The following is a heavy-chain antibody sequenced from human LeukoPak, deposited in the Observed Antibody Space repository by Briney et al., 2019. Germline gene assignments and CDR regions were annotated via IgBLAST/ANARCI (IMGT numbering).Heavy chain of an antibody. CDR3: ARGRSGLAAAGTYDY. CDR2: INPKSGRT. D-gene: IGHD6-13*01. Sequence: ASVKVSCKASGYTFTSSDINWVRQATGRGLEWMGRINPKSGRTGYAKKFQARVSMTMNTSISTAYMEVSSLRFEDTAVYYCARGRSGLAAAGTYDYWGQGTLITVFS. CDR1: GYTFTSSD. J-gene: IGHJ4*02. V-gene: IGHV1-8*01.